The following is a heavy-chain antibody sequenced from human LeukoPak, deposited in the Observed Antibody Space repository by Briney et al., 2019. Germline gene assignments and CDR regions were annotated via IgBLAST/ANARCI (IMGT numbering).Heavy chain of an antibody. CDR1: GYTFTSYG. V-gene: IGHV1-18*01. CDR2: ISAYNGNT. J-gene: IGHJ6*02. D-gene: IGHD6-13*01. Sequence: ASVKVSCKASGYTFTSYGISWLRQAPGQGLEWMGWISAYNGNTNYAQKLQGRVTMTTDTSTSTAYMELRSLRSDDTAVYYCARDRAAAYYYYGMDVWGQGTTVTVSS. CDR3: ARDRAAAYYYYGMDV.